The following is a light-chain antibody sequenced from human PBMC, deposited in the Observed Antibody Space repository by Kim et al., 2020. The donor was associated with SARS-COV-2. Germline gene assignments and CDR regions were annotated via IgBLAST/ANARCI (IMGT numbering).Light chain of an antibody. CDR3: QQYHSALT. CDR2: EVS. Sequence: SATVEDRDTITCRASQSISRWLAWYQQKPGKAPKLLIHEVSSLQRGVPSRFSGSGSGTEFTLTISSLQPDDSATYFCQQYHSALTFGGGTKVDIK. J-gene: IGKJ4*01. V-gene: IGKV1-5*03. CDR1: QSISRW.